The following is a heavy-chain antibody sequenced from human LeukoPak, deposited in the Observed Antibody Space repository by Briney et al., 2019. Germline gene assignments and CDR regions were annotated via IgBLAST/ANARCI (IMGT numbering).Heavy chain of an antibody. Sequence: GGSLRLSCAASGFSVSSNYMNWVRQAPGKGLEWVSVIYIGGSTYYADSVKGRFTISRDNSKNTLFLQMNSLRAEDTAVYYCARGLAGATIGGYWGQGTLVTVSS. CDR1: GFSVSSNY. V-gene: IGHV3-53*01. J-gene: IGHJ4*02. CDR3: ARGLAGATIGGY. CDR2: IYIGGST. D-gene: IGHD1-26*01.